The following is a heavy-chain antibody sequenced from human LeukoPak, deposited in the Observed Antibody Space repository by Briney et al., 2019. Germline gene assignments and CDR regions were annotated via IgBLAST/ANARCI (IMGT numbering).Heavy chain of an antibody. Sequence: ASVKVSCKASGYTFTSYGISWVRQAPGQGLEWMGWISAYNGNTNYAQKLQGRVTMTTDTSTSTAYMELRSLGSDDTAVYYCARIDSSGWYNGYWGQGTLVTVSS. CDR1: GYTFTSYG. J-gene: IGHJ4*02. D-gene: IGHD6-19*01. CDR3: ARIDSSGWYNGY. CDR2: ISAYNGNT. V-gene: IGHV1-18*01.